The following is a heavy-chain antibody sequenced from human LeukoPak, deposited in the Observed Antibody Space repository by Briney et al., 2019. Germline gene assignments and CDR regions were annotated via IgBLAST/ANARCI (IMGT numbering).Heavy chain of an antibody. CDR2: ISAYNGNT. V-gene: IGHV1-18*01. CDR3: ARSIAAAGLLDY. CDR1: GYTFTSYG. D-gene: IGHD6-13*01. J-gene: IGHJ4*02. Sequence: ASVKVSCKASGYTFTSYGISWVRQAPGRGLEWMGWISAYNGNTNYAQKLQGRVTMTTDTSTSTAYMELRSLRSDDTAVYYCARSIAAAGLLDYWGQGTLVTVSS.